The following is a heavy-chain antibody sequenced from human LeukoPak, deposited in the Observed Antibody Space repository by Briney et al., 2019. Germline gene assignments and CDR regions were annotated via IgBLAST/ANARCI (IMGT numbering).Heavy chain of an antibody. CDR2: IYYSGVT. V-gene: IGHV4-59*08. D-gene: IGHD5-12*01. CDR1: GASLSSYY. J-gene: IGHJ6*02. CDR3: ARREGSHYSVDI. Sequence: SETLSLNCTVSGASLSSYYWSWIRLPPGKGLEWIGSIYYSGVTNFNPSLKRRLAMSVDTSRNLFSLKLSSVTAADTAVYYCARREGSHYSVDIWGQGTTVTVSS.